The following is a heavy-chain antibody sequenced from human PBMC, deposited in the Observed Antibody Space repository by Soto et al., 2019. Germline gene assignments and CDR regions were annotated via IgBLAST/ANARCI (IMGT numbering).Heavy chain of an antibody. J-gene: IGHJ4*02. Sequence: QVQLVQSGAEVQKPGSSVKVSCKASGGSFSSYGITWVRQAPGQGLEWMGGIIPNFDTANYAQRLQGRVTITADKSTSTAYMELSSLRSEDTAVYYCARERRIYYDRSGNHKYRGQGTLVTVSS. CDR2: IIPNFDTA. CDR1: GGSFSSYG. D-gene: IGHD3-22*01. V-gene: IGHV1-69*06. CDR3: ARERRIYYDRSGNHKY.